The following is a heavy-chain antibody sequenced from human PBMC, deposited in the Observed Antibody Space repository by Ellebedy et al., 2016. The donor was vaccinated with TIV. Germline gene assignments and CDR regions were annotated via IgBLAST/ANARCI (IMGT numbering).Heavy chain of an antibody. CDR2: IYPGDSDT. J-gene: IGHJ4*02. Sequence: PGGSLRLSCKGSGYSFTSYWIGWVRQMPGKGLEWMGIIYPGDSDTRYSPSFQGQVTISADKSISTAYLQWSSLKASDTAMYYCARCYIHDPVTTDYWGQGTLVTVSS. D-gene: IGHD2-15*01. V-gene: IGHV5-51*01. CDR1: GYSFTSYW. CDR3: ARCYIHDPVTTDY.